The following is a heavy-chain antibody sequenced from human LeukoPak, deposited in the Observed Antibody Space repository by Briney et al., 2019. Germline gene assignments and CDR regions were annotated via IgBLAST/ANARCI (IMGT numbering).Heavy chain of an antibody. Sequence: PSETLSLTCAVYGGSFSGYYWSWIRQPPGKGLEWIGEINHSGSTNYNPSLKSRVTISVDTSNNQFSLKLSSVTAADTAVYYCAREPRSGTYYFDYWGQGTLVTVSS. CDR1: GGSFSGYY. J-gene: IGHJ4*02. CDR3: AREPRSGTYYFDY. D-gene: IGHD1-14*01. V-gene: IGHV4-34*01. CDR2: INHSGST.